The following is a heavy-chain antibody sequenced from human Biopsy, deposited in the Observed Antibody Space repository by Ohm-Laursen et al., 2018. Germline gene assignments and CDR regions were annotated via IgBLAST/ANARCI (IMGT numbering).Heavy chain of an antibody. D-gene: IGHD3-22*01. CDR2: IYPGGST. CDR3: ARDRGYYSDRTVPGYFDL. J-gene: IGHJ2*01. Sequence: GTLSLTCNVSGGDINNYYWSWIRQPAGKGLEWIGRIYPGGSTNYNPPLKSRVTMSVDTSKKQLSLRLRSVTAADTAIYYCARDRGYYSDRTVPGYFDLWGRGTLVTVSS. V-gene: IGHV4-4*07. CDR1: GGDINNYY.